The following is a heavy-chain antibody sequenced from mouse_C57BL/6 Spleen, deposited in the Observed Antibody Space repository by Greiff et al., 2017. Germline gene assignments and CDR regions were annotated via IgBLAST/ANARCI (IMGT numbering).Heavy chain of an antibody. D-gene: IGHD2-2*01. CDR2: INPNSGGT. V-gene: IGHV1-26*01. J-gene: IGHJ4*01. CDR1: GYTFTDYY. CDR3: AVYTGDDVEAMDY. Sequence: EVQLQQSGPELVKPGASVKLSCKASGYTFTDYYMNWVKQSHGKSLEWIGDINPNSGGTSYNQKFQGKATLTVDKSSSTAYMELRSLTSEDSAVYYCAVYTGDDVEAMDYWGQGTSVTVSS.